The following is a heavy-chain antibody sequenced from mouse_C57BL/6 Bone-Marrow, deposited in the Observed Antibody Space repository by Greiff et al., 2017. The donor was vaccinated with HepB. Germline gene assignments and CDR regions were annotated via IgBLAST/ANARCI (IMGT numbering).Heavy chain of an antibody. Sequence: QVQLQQPGAELVKPGASVKMSCKASGYTFTSYWITWVKQRPGQGLEWIGDIYPGSGSTNYNEKFKSKATLTVDTSSSTAYMQLSSLTSEDSAVYYCARSGSNYSYCYFDVWGTGTTVTVSS. CDR2: IYPGSGST. D-gene: IGHD2-5*01. V-gene: IGHV1-55*01. J-gene: IGHJ1*03. CDR1: GYTFTSYW. CDR3: ARSGSNYSYCYFDV.